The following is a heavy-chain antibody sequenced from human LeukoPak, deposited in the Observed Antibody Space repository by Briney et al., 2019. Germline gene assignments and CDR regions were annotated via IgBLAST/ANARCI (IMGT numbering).Heavy chain of an antibody. Sequence: GESLKISCKGSGYTFTNYWIGWVRQMPGKGLEWMGIIYPGDSDTRYSPSFQGQVTISADKSISTAYLQWSSLKASDTAMYYCARAYYCGGGGCKLEYWGQGTLVTVSS. V-gene: IGHV5-51*01. CDR2: IYPGDSDT. D-gene: IGHD2-21*01. J-gene: IGHJ4*02. CDR1: GYTFTNYW. CDR3: ARAYYCGGGGCKLEY.